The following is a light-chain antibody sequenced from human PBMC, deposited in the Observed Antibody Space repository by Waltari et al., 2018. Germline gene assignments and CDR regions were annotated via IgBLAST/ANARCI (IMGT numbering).Light chain of an antibody. Sequence: QSALTQPASVSVSPGQSTPISCPGTSSDVCGYNSVSWYQQHPSKAPKLMIYDVSKRPSGVSNRFSGSKSGNTASLTISGLQAEDEADYYCSSYTSSSTLVFGGGTKLTVL. CDR1: SSDVCGYNS. V-gene: IGLV2-14*01. CDR2: DVS. CDR3: SSYTSSSTLV. J-gene: IGLJ2*01.